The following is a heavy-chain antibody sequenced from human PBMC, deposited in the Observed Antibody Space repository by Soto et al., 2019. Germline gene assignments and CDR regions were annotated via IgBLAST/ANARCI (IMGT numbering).Heavy chain of an antibody. V-gene: IGHV5-51*01. Sequence: PGESLKISCKGSGYSFTSYWIGWVRQMPGKGLEWMGIINPGDSDTRYSPSFQGQVTISADKSISTAYLQWSSLTASDTAMYYCARTIAAGKYYYYYSMDVWGQGTTVTVSS. CDR2: INPGDSDT. CDR1: GYSFTSYW. J-gene: IGHJ6*02. D-gene: IGHD6-13*01. CDR3: ARTIAAGKYYYYYSMDV.